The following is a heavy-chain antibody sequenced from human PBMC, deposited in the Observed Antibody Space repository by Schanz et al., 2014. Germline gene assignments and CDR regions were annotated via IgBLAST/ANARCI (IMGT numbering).Heavy chain of an antibody. V-gene: IGHV3-30*03. CDR2: MSYDGSIK. CDR1: GFTFSKYW. Sequence: VQLVESGGGLVQPGGSLRLSCGGSGFTFSKYWMCWVRQAPGKGLEWVAAMSYDGSIKYYGDSVKGRFTISRDNSKNTLYLHMNTLRSENTAVYSWASAFGYSDYGTYFDFWGQGTLVTVSS. J-gene: IGHJ4*02. D-gene: IGHD5-12*01. CDR3: ASAFGYSDYGTYFDF.